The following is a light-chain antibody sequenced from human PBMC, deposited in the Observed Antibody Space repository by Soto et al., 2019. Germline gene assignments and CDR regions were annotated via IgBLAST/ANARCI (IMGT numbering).Light chain of an antibody. V-gene: IGKV3D-15*01. Sequence: EIVMTQSPATLSVSPGERPTLSCRASQSVSSNLAWYQQKPGQAPRLLIYGASIRATGIPARFSGSGSGTEFTLTISSLQSEDFAVYYCQQYNNWPPFTFGPGTKVDIK. CDR2: GAS. CDR1: QSVSSN. J-gene: IGKJ3*01. CDR3: QQYNNWPPFT.